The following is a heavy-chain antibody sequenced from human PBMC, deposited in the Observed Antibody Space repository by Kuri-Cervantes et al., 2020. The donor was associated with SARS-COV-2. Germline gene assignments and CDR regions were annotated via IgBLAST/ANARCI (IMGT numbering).Heavy chain of an antibody. CDR3: ARDGMTVLRLYNWFDP. D-gene: IGHD3-3*01. CDR2: INTDTGNP. Sequence: ASVKVSCKASGYTFTSYAMNWVRQAPGQGLEWMGWINTDTGNPTYTQGFTGRFVFSLDTSVSTAYLQISSLKAEDTAVYYCARDGMTVLRLYNWFDPWGQGTRVTVSS. CDR1: GYTFTSYA. J-gene: IGHJ5*02. V-gene: IGHV7-4-1*02.